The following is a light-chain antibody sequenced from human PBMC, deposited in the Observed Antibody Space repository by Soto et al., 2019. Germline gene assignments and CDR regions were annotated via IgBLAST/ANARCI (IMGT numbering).Light chain of an antibody. Sequence: DIVVTQSPDSLAVSLGERATINCKSSQSVLHSSNNKNYLGWYQQKPGHPPKVIIYWASTRESGVRDRYSGRASRTNFSVTIISIQTVDVAVYYCQGYHSSPLSFGGGRKVEIK. CDR3: QGYHSSPLS. CDR2: WAS. CDR1: QSVLHSSNNKNY. V-gene: IGKV4-1*01. J-gene: IGKJ4*01.